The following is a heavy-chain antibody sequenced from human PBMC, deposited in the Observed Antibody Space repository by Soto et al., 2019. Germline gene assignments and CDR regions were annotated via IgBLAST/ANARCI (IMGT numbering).Heavy chain of an antibody. D-gene: IGHD2-2*01. CDR3: ARVVRFCSSPACRGRNWFDP. J-gene: IGHJ5*02. Sequence: CKASGCTFSXYAISWVRQAPGQGLEWMGGIIPIFGTANYAQKFQGRVTITADESTSTAYMELSSLSSVTAADTAVYHCARVVRFCSSPACRGRNWFDPWGQGTLVTVSS. CDR1: GCTFSXYA. CDR2: IIPIFGTA. V-gene: IGHV1-69*01.